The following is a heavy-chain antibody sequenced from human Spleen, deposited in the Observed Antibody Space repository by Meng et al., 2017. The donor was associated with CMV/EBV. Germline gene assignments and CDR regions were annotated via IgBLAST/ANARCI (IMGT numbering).Heavy chain of an antibody. J-gene: IGHJ5*02. V-gene: IGHV1-69*05. D-gene: IGHD6-13*01. CDR3: AREQQLVLEGNWFDP. CDR2: IIPIFGTA. CDR1: GGTFSSYA. Sequence: SGGTFSSYAISWVRQAPGQGLEWMGGIIPIFGTANYAQKFQGRVTITTDESTSTAYMELSSLRSEDTAVYYCAREQQLVLEGNWFDPWGQGTLVTVSS.